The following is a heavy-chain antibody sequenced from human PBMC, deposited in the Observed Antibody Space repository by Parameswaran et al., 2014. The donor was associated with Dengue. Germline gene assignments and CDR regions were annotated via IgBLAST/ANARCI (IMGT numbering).Heavy chain of an antibody. CDR3: ARASTTKYYTYYFDY. V-gene: IGHV1-2*02. J-gene: IGHJ4*02. CDR2: TNPNSGGT. Sequence: WVRQAPGQGLEWMGWTNPNSGGTNYAQKFQGRVTMTRDTSISTAYMELSRLRSDDTAVYYCARASTTKYYTYYFDYWGQGTLVTVSS. D-gene: IGHD3-3*01.